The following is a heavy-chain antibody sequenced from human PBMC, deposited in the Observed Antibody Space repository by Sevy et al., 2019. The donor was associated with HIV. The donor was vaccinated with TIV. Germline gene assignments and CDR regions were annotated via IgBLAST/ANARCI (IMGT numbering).Heavy chain of an antibody. Sequence: SQTLSLTCAISGDSVSSKSAVWNWIRQSPSRGLEWLGRTYYRSQWSNDYAVSLKSRMTINPDTSKNQLSLQLNSVPPDDTAVYYCARGSGYEFDYWGQGTLVTVSS. CDR2: TYYRSQWSN. V-gene: IGHV6-1*01. D-gene: IGHD5-12*01. J-gene: IGHJ4*02. CDR1: GDSVSSKSAV. CDR3: ARGSGYEFDY.